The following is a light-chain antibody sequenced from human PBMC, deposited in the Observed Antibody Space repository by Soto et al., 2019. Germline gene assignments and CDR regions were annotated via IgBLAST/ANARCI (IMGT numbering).Light chain of an antibody. J-gene: IGLJ1*01. Sequence: QSALTQSRSVSGSPGQSVTISCTGTSSDVGGYNYVSWYQQHPGKAPKLMIYDVSKRPSGVPDRFSGSKSGNTASLTISGLQAEDEADYYCCSYAGSYRVFGTGTKVTV. V-gene: IGLV2-11*01. CDR3: CSYAGSYRV. CDR2: DVS. CDR1: SSDVGGYNY.